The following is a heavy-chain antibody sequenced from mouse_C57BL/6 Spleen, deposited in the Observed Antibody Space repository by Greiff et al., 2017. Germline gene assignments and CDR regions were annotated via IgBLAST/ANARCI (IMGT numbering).Heavy chain of an antibody. D-gene: IGHD4-1*01. CDR3: ARHTTGTYNYYAMDY. CDR1: GFTFSSYG. CDR2: ISSGGSYT. V-gene: IGHV5-6*01. Sequence: DVQLVESGGDLVKPGGSLKLSCAASGFTFSSYGMSWVRQTPDKRLEWVATISSGGSYTYYPDSVKGRFTISRDNAKNTLYLQMSSLKSEDTAMYYCARHTTGTYNYYAMDYWGQGTSVTVSS. J-gene: IGHJ4*01.